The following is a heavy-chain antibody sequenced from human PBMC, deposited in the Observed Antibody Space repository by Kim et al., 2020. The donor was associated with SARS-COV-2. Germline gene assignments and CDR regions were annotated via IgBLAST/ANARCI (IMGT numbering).Heavy chain of an antibody. D-gene: IGHD3-10*02. Sequence: VKGRFTITRDNSKNTLLLQMNSLRAADTAVYYCGGRRVHITMLAWYFDLWGRGTLVTVSS. V-gene: IGHV3-30*03. J-gene: IGHJ2*01. CDR3: GGRRVHITMLAWYFDL.